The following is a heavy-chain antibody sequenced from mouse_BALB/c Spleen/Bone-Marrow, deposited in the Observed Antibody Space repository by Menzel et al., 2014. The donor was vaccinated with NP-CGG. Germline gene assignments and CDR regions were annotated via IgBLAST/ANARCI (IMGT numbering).Heavy chain of an antibody. CDR2: INPGSGGA. Sequence: VQLQQSGAELVRPGTSVQVSCKASGYAFTNYWIEWIKQRPGQGLEWIGVINPGSGGANYNEKFKGKATLTADKSSSTAYMQLSSLTSDDSADYFCARGGDYGFMDYWGQGTSVTVSS. CDR1: GYAFTNYW. J-gene: IGHJ4*01. D-gene: IGHD1-2*01. CDR3: ARGGDYGFMDY. V-gene: IGHV1-54*01.